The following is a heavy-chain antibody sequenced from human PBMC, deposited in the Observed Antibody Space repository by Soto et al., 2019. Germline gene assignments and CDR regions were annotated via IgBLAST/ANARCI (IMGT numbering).Heavy chain of an antibody. V-gene: IGHV3-23*01. CDR3: TWTYYYFWSGYYGYYMDV. J-gene: IGHJ6*03. CDR1: GFTFSSYA. CDR2: ISGSGGST. D-gene: IGHD3-3*01. Sequence: EVQLLESGGGLVQPGGSLRLSCAASGFTFSSYAMSWVRQAPGKGLEWVSAISGSGGSTYYADSVKGRFTISRDNSKNTLYLQMSSLRAEDTAVYYCTWTYYYFWSGYYGYYMDVWVKGTTVTVSS.